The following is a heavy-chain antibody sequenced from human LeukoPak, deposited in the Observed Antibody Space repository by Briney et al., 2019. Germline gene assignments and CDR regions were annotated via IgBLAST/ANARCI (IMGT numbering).Heavy chain of an antibody. D-gene: IGHD1-26*01. J-gene: IGHJ4*02. V-gene: IGHV1-69*04. CDR1: GGTFSSYA. CDR3: ARVVGTSYFDY. Sequence: SVKVSCKASGGTFSSYAISWVRQAPGQGLEWMGRIIPIVGRVNYAQKFQDRVTITADKSTSTVYMELSSLRSEDTAVYYCARVVGTSYFDYWGQGTLVTVSS. CDR2: IIPIVGRV.